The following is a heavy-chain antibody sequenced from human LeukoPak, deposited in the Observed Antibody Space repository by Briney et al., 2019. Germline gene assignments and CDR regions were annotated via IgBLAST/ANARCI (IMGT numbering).Heavy chain of an antibody. D-gene: IGHD3-3*01. Sequence: GGSLRLSCAASGFTFSRYEMIWVRQAPGKGLEGLSYISSGSSSIYYADSVKGRFTISRDNDRNSLYLQMSSLRAEDTAVYYCARGRSDYDFWSGFYNYWGQGSLVTVSS. CDR2: ISSGSSSI. CDR1: GFTFSRYE. V-gene: IGHV3-48*03. CDR3: ARGRSDYDFWSGFYNY. J-gene: IGHJ4*02.